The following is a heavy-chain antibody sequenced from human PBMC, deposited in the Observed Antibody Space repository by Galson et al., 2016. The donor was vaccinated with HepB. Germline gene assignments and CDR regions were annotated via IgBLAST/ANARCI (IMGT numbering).Heavy chain of an antibody. Sequence: SVKVSCKASGYTFTSYGIAWVRQAPGQGLEWMGWISAYDGYTRFAQKFQGRVTMTTATSTSTVYMELRSLTSDDTAVYYCAREIGSRPGVPGAVAYGMDVWGQGTPVTVSS. CDR3: AREIGSRPGVPGAVAYGMDV. V-gene: IGHV1-18*01. CDR1: GYTFTSYG. J-gene: IGHJ6*02. CDR2: ISAYDGYT. D-gene: IGHD2-2*01.